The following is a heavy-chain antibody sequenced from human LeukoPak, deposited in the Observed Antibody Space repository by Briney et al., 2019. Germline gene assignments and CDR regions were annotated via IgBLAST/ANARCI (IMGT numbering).Heavy chain of an antibody. V-gene: IGHV4-39*07. CDR1: GGSISSNSFY. CDR3: AKAGLGSGGNGMDV. Sequence: SETLSLTCTISGGSISSNSFYWGWIRQPPGKGLEWIGSIYYSGSTYYNPSLKSRVAISVDTSKNQFSLNLSSVTAADTAVYYCAKAGLGSGGNGMDVWGQGTTVTVSS. CDR2: IYYSGST. D-gene: IGHD3-10*01. J-gene: IGHJ6*02.